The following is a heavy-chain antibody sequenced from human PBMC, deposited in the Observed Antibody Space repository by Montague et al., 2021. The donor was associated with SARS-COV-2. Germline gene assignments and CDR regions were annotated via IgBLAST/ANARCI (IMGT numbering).Heavy chain of an antibody. CDR3: ARRRSVGDAWSGYNWFDP. CDR1: GFSLSTSGVG. CDR2: IYWNDDK. V-gene: IGHV2-5*01. D-gene: IGHD3-3*01. Sequence: PALVTPTQTLTLTCRFSGFSLSTSGVGVAWIRQPPRKALEWLAVIYWNDDKRYSPSLKNRLTVTKDTSKNEVILTMTNMDPVDTATYYCARRRSVGDAWSGYNWFDPWGQGTLVTVSS. J-gene: IGHJ5*02.